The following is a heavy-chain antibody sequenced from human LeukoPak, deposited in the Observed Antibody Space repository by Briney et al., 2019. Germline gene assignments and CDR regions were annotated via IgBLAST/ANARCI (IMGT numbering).Heavy chain of an antibody. Sequence: SETLSLTCTVSGDSISRSTYYWAWIRQPPGKGLEWIGSAYYGRSPYFNPSLESRATISVDTSKNHFSLKMSSVTAADTAVYYCARSSGTGTFSYWGQGTLVTVSS. D-gene: IGHD6-25*01. V-gene: IGHV4-39*02. CDR2: AYYGRSP. CDR1: GDSISRSTYY. CDR3: ARSSGTGTFSY. J-gene: IGHJ4*02.